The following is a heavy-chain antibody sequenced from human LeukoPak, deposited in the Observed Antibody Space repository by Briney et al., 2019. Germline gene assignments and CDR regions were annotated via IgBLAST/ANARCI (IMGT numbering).Heavy chain of an antibody. CDR3: ARCDTSRWNGIDF. J-gene: IGHJ4*02. CDR1: GLTVRSNY. D-gene: IGHD6-13*01. CDR2: IHSGGNT. Sequence: GGSLRLSCAASGLTVRSNYMGWVRQAPGKGLEWVSVIHSGGNTYYVDSVKGRFTISRDNSRNTMDLQMNSLRAEGTAVYYCARCDTSRWNGIDFWGQGTLVTVSS. V-gene: IGHV3-53*01.